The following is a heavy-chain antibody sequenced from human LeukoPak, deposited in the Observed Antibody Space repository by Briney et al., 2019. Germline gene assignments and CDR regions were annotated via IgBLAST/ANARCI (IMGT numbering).Heavy chain of an antibody. D-gene: IGHD3-22*01. CDR2: IYYSGST. V-gene: IGHV4-39*07. CDR3: ARDVHDTGDYYYRVDF. CDR1: GGSISSSSYS. Sequence: SETLSLTCTVSGGSISSSSYSWGWIRQPPGKGLEWIGSIYYSGSTYFNPSLKSRVTISVDTSKNQFSLKLSSVTAADTAVYYCARDVHDTGDYYYRVDFWGQGTLVTVSS. J-gene: IGHJ4*02.